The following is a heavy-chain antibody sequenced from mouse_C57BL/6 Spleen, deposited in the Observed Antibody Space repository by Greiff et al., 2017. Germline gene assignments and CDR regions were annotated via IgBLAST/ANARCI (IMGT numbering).Heavy chain of an antibody. CDR2: IYPGDGDT. Sequence: QVQLKQSGPELVKPGASVKISCKASGYAFSSSWMNWVKQRPGKGLEWIGRIYPGDGDTNYNGKFKGKATLTADKSSSTAYMQLSSLTSEDSAVYFCARGDSNSAWFAYWGQGTLVTVSA. CDR1: GYAFSSSW. CDR3: ARGDSNSAWFAY. D-gene: IGHD2-5*01. J-gene: IGHJ3*01. V-gene: IGHV1-82*01.